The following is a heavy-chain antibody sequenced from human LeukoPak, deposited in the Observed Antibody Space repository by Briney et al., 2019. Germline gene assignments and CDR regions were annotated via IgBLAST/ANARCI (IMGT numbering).Heavy chain of an antibody. J-gene: IGHJ4*02. CDR3: ARSRYGDY. D-gene: IGHD3-16*01. CDR1: GFTFNSYW. V-gene: IGHV3-7*01. CDR2: IKQDGSEK. Sequence: GGSLRLSCAASGFTFNSYWMIWVRQAPGRGPEWVANIKQDGSEKSYVDSVKGRFTISRDNAKNALYLQINSLRAEDTAVYYCARSRYGDYWGKGNLVTVSS.